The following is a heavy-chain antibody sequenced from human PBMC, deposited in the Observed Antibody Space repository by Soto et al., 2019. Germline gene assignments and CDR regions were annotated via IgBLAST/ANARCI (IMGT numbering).Heavy chain of an antibody. CDR2: IIPIFYTA. V-gene: IGHV1-69*05. CDR3: ARDPSSGYFDSSDYPTGFDF. D-gene: IGHD3-22*01. CDR1: GGTFSNFA. J-gene: IGHJ4*02. Sequence: SVKVSCKASGGTFSNFAISWVRQAPGQGLEWMGAIIPIFYTAKYAQNLQGRVTMTTDTSTSTAYMELRSLRSDDTAVYYCARDPSSGYFDSSDYPTGFDFWGQGTLVTVSS.